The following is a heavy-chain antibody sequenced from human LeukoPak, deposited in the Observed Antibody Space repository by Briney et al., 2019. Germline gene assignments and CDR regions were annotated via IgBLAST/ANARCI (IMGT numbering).Heavy chain of an antibody. CDR3: AKDYGDYEWLDY. CDR2: ISGSGGST. Sequence: GGSLRLSCAASGFTFSSYAMGWVRQAPGKGLEWVSAISGSGGSTYYADSVKGRFTISRDNSKNTLYLQMNSLRAEDTAVYYCAKDYGDYEWLDYWGQGTLVTVSS. CDR1: GFTFSSYA. V-gene: IGHV3-23*01. D-gene: IGHD4-17*01. J-gene: IGHJ4*02.